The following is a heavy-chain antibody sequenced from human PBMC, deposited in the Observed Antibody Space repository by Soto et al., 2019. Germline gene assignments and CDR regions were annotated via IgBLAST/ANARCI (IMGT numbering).Heavy chain of an antibody. CDR1: GFTFSSYD. J-gene: IGHJ4*02. V-gene: IGHV3-13*01. CDR3: ASGGWGSSWYEGGSRIDY. D-gene: IGHD6-13*01. Sequence: GGTLRLSCAASGFTFSSYDMHWVRQVAGKSLEWVSAIGVAGDTYYPDSVKGRFTISRENAKNSLYPQMNSLRAEDTAVYYCASGGWGSSWYEGGSRIDYWGQGTLVTVSS. CDR2: IGVAGDT.